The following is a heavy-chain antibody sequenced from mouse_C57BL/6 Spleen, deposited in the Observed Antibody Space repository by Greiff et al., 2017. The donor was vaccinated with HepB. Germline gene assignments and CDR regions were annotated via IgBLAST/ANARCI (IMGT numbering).Heavy chain of an antibody. D-gene: IGHD2-3*01. V-gene: IGHV1-69*01. Sequence: QVQLKESGAELVMPGASVKLSCKASGYTFTSYWMHWVKQRPGQGLEWIGEIDPSDSYTNYNQKFKGKSTLTVDKSSSTAYMQLSSLTSEDSAVYYCARRGWLPLDYWGQGTTLTVSS. CDR1: GYTFTSYW. J-gene: IGHJ2*01. CDR2: IDPSDSYT. CDR3: ARRGWLPLDY.